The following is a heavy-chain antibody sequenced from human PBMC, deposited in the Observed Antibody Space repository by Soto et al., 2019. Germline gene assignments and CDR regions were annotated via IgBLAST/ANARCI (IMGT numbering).Heavy chain of an antibody. CDR1: GFTFRNYA. D-gene: IGHD2-2*01. Sequence: EVQLLESGGGLVQPGGSLRLSCAGSGFTFRNYAMSWVRQAPGKGLEWVSSISGSGGYTSYAESVKGRFGISRDNARNTLYLQMNSLRAEDTAIYYCAKDPGGFVVPAAADYWGQGTLVTVSS. J-gene: IGHJ4*02. CDR2: ISGSGGYT. CDR3: AKDPGGFVVPAAADY. V-gene: IGHV3-23*01.